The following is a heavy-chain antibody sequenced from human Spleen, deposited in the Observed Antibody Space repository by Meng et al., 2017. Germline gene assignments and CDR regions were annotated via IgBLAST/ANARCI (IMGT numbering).Heavy chain of an antibody. J-gene: IGHJ5*02. CDR3: AREVPRITMLNWFDP. V-gene: IGHV4-34*01. Sequence: QGPVQQWGAGMLKPSETLSLTCVVSGGSFSDYYWSWIRQPPGKGLEWIGEINHSGSTNYNPSLESRATISVDTSQNNLSLKLSSVTAADSAVYYCAREVPRITMLNWFDPWGQGTLVTVSS. D-gene: IGHD3-10*01. CDR2: INHSGST. CDR1: GGSFSDYY.